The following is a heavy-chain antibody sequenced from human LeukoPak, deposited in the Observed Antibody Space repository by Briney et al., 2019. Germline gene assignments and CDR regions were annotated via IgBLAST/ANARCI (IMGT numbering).Heavy chain of an antibody. V-gene: IGHV5-51*01. CDR2: IYPGDSDT. CDR1: GYSFTSYW. CDR3: ARTAVVVKRLIYYYYGMDV. D-gene: IGHD2-15*01. J-gene: IGHJ6*02. Sequence: GESLKISCKGSGYSFTSYWIVWVRQMTGKGLEWKGSIYPGDSDTRYSPSFQGQVTISADKSISTAYLQWSSLKASDTAMYYCARTAVVVKRLIYYYYGMDVWGQGTTVTVSS.